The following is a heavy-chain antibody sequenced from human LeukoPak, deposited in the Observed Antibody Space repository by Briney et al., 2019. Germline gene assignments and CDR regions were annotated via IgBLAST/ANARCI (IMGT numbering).Heavy chain of an antibody. CDR2: ISGSGGST. CDR3: AKAGQLGVY. CDR1: GFSFSSYS. D-gene: IGHD6-6*01. Sequence: GGSLRLSCAASGFSFSSYSMNWVRQSPGKGLEWVSAISGSGGSTYYADSVKGRFTISRDNSKNTLYLQMNSLRAEDTAVYYCAKAGQLGVYWGQGTLVTVSS. V-gene: IGHV3-23*01. J-gene: IGHJ4*02.